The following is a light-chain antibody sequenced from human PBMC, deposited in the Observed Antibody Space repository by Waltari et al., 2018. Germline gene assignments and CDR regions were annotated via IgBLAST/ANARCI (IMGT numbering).Light chain of an antibody. Sequence: DVQVDQSPSSSSASFGESVTITCQASQNIDIFLNWYQQTPGKAPNLLIYDASNLETGVPTRFSASGSGRHFTLTITNLQPDDIATYYCQQYDNLPPAFGGGTKVEIK. CDR1: QNIDIF. CDR3: QQYDNLPPA. CDR2: DAS. V-gene: IGKV1-33*01. J-gene: IGKJ4*01.